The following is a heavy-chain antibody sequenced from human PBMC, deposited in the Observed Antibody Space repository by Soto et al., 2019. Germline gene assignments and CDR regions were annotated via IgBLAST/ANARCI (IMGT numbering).Heavy chain of an antibody. CDR2: MNPNSGNT. V-gene: IGHV1-8*01. CDR3: AKGRGYQSADAFDI. Sequence: ASVKVSCKASGYTFTSYDINWVRQATGQGLEWMGWMNPNSGNTGYAQKFQGRVTMTRNTSISTAYMELSSLRSEDTAVYYCAKGRGYQSADAFDIWGQGTMVTVSS. CDR1: GYTFTSYD. D-gene: IGHD5-18*01. J-gene: IGHJ3*02.